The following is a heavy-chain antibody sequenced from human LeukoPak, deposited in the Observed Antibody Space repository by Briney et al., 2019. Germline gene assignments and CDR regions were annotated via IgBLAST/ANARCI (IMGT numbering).Heavy chain of an antibody. CDR3: ARGTLDSSGEGLDY. CDR1: GGSFSGYY. V-gene: IGHV4-34*01. D-gene: IGHD3-22*01. Sequence: SETLSLTRAVYGGSFSGYYWCWIRQPPGKGLEWIGEINHSGSTNYNPSLKSRVTISVDTSRNQFSLKLSSVTAADSAVYYCARGTLDSSGEGLDYWGQGTLVTVSS. J-gene: IGHJ4*02. CDR2: INHSGST.